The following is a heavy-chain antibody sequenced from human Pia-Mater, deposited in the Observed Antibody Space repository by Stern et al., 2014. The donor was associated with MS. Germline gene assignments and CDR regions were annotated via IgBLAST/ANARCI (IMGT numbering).Heavy chain of an antibody. V-gene: IGHV5-51*01. CDR2: IYPDDSDT. CDR3: ATAIYSSGWGGWFDP. D-gene: IGHD6-19*01. J-gene: IGHJ5*02. Sequence: EVQLVQSGAEVKKPGESLRISCKGSGYKFINYWIGWVRQMPGKGLEWMGIIYPDDSDTRYSPSFQGQVTISADKSVSTAYLQWSSRKASDTAIYYCATAIYSSGWGGWFDPWGQGTLVTVSS. CDR1: GYKFINYW.